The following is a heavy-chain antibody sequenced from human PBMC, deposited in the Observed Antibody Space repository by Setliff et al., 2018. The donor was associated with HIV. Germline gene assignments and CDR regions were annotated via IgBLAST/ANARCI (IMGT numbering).Heavy chain of an antibody. CDR2: FDSSGGT. V-gene: IGHV4-61*10. D-gene: IGHD3-10*01. Sequence: SETLSLTCTVSGDSVRSSRYYWSWIRQPAGMGLEWIGRFDSSGGTDYNPPLKSRVTISIDTPRNQFSLRLTSVTAEDTAVYYCARDRHYSGLGSYGPWGPGTLVTVS. CDR3: ARDRHYSGLGSYGP. CDR1: GDSVRSSRYY. J-gene: IGHJ5*02.